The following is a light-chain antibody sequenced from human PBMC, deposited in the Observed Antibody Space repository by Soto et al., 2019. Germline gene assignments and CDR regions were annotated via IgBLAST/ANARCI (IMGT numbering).Light chain of an antibody. Sequence: ETVMTQSPSTLSVSPGERATLSCWASQSVNSNLAWYQQKPVQAPRLLIYGASTRATGIPARFSGRGSGTEFTLTISSLQSEDFAVYYCQQYNNWPRTFGQGTKVDIK. CDR3: QQYNNWPRT. V-gene: IGKV3-15*01. J-gene: IGKJ1*01. CDR1: QSVNSN. CDR2: GAS.